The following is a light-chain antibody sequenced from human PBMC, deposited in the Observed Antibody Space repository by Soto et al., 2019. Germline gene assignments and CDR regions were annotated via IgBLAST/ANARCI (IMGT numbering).Light chain of an antibody. CDR3: QTYDSSLSGLYV. CDR1: SSNIGAGSD. CDR2: GNT. J-gene: IGLJ1*01. V-gene: IGLV1-40*01. Sequence: ALTQPPSISGAPGQRVTISCTGSSSNIGAGSDVHWYHQLPGTAPKLLIYGNTNRPSGVPDRFSGSKSGTSASLAIAGLQTEDEGDYYCQTYDSSLSGLYVFGTGTKVTVL.